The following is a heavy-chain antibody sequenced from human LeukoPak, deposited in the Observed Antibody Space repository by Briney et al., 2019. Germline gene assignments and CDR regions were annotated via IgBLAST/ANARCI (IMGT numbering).Heavy chain of an antibody. CDR1: GYAFNDYY. Sequence: ASVKVSFKASGYAFNDYYIHWVRQAPGQGLEWMGWINPNSGGTNYAQKFQGRVTMTRDTSISTAYMELSRLRSDDTAVYFCARRCDTSSYYTYYFDYWGQGTLVTVSS. CDR3: ARRCDTSSYYTYYFDY. V-gene: IGHV1-2*02. J-gene: IGHJ4*02. D-gene: IGHD3-22*01. CDR2: INPNSGGT.